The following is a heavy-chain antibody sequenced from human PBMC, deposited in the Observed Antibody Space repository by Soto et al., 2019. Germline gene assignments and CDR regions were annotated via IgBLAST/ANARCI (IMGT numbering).Heavy chain of an antibody. J-gene: IGHJ6*03. Sequence: ASVKVSCKASGYTFTSYDINWVRQATGQGLEWMGWMNPNSGNTGYAQKFQGRVTMTRNTSISTAYMELSSLRSEDTAVYYCARVHERYDFWSGYKGGGYYMDVWGKGTTVTVSS. V-gene: IGHV1-8*01. D-gene: IGHD3-3*01. CDR2: MNPNSGNT. CDR1: GYTFTSYD. CDR3: ARVHERYDFWSGYKGGGYYMDV.